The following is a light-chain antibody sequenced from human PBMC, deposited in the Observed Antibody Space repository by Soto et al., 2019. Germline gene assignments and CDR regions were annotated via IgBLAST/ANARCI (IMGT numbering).Light chain of an antibody. CDR2: GSP. Sequence: EVVLTQSPGTLSLSPGERATLSCRASQSVSYNSFAWDQQKPGQAPRLLIFGSPDRATRIPYRFRGSGSGTRFTLTISRLVPEDFPVYSCLQYGSEPRYTFGEGTKLEIK. CDR3: LQYGSEPRYT. CDR1: QSVSYNS. V-gene: IGKV3-20*01. J-gene: IGKJ2*01.